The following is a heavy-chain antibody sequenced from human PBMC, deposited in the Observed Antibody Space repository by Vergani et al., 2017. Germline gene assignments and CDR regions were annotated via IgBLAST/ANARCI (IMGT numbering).Heavy chain of an antibody. Sequence: EVQLVESGGGLVKPGGSLRLSCAASGFTFSSYAMSWVRQAPGKGLEWVSAISGSGGSTYYADAVKGRFTLYRDNSKNTLYLQMNSLRAEDTAVYYCAKEGARITIFGVVTIDNWCDPWGQGTLVTVSS. CDR2: ISGSGGST. CDR1: GFTFSSYA. CDR3: AKEGARITIFGVVTIDNWCDP. V-gene: IGHV3-23*04. J-gene: IGHJ5*02. D-gene: IGHD3-3*01.